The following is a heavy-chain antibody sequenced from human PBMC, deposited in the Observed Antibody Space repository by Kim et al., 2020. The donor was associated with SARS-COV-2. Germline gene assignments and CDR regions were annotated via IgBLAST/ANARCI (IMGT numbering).Heavy chain of an antibody. J-gene: IGHJ5*02. CDR3: ARGPHYDFWSGPNWFDP. CDR2: INHSGST. Sequence: SETLSLTCAVYGGSFSGYYWSWIRQPPGKGLEWIGEINHSGSTNYNPSLKSRVTISVDTSKNQFSLKLSSVTAADTAVYYCARGPHYDFWSGPNWFDPWGQGTLVTVSS. V-gene: IGHV4-34*01. CDR1: GGSFSGYY. D-gene: IGHD3-3*01.